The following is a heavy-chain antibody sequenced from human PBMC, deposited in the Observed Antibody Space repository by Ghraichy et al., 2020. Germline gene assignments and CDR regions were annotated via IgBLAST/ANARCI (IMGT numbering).Heavy chain of an antibody. D-gene: IGHD2-21*01. CDR2: ISGSSSHI. V-gene: IGHV3-21*01. CDR1: GFNFENYD. Sequence: GGSLRLSCAASGFNFENYDMNWVRQAPGKGLEWVSGISGSSSHIYYADSLRGRLIISRDNAKNSLYLQMNGLRAEDTAVYYCARRSPPARFKPIDLWGQGTLVIVSS. CDR3: ARRSPPARFKPIDL. J-gene: IGHJ5*02.